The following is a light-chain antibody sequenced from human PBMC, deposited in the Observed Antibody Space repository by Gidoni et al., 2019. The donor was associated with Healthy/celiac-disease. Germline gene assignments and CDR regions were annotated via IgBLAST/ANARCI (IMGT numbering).Light chain of an antibody. CDR3: QQSYSIPLT. CDR2: TAS. Sequence: IQMTQSPSSLSASVGDRATLTCRASQSIRNYLNWYQQKPGKAPKLLIYTASSLQSGVPSRFSGSGSGTDFTLTISSLQPEDFATYYCQQSYSIPLTFGGGTQVEIK. CDR1: QSIRNY. V-gene: IGKV1-39*01. J-gene: IGKJ4*01.